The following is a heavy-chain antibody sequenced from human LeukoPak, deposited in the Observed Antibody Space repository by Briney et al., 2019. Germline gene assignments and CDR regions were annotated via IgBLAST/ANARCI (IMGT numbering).Heavy chain of an antibody. D-gene: IGHD6-19*01. Sequence: PGRSLRLSCTTSGFTFGAYEITWVRQAPGKGLEWVGFTRTMASAGTTAYASSVRGRFTISRDESKDIDYLSMNTLKPEDTAVYYCTRGGKMAGTDAYDIWGQGTMVTVSS. CDR1: GFTFGAYE. V-gene: IGHV3-49*04. CDR3: TRGGKMAGTDAYDI. J-gene: IGHJ3*02. CDR2: TRTMASAGTT.